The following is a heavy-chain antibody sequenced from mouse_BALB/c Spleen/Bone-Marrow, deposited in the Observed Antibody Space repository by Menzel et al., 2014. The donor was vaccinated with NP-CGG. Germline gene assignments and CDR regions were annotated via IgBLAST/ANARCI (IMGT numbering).Heavy chain of an antibody. J-gene: IGHJ4*01. CDR1: GYTFTDYA. Sequence: QVQLKESGAELVRPWVSVKISCKGSGYTFTDYAMHWVKQSHAKSLEWIGVISTYYGDASYNQKFKGKATMTVDKSSSTAYMELARLTSEDSAIYYCARDAMDYWGQGTSVTVSS. CDR2: ISTYYGDA. V-gene: IGHV1S137*01. CDR3: ARDAMDY.